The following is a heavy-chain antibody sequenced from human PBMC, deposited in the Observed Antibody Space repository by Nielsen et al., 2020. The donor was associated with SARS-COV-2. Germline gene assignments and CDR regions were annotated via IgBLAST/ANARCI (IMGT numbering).Heavy chain of an antibody. Sequence: SVKVSCKASGGTFSSYAISWVRQAPGQGFEWMGGIIPIFGTANYAQKFQGRVTITADESTSTAYMELSSLRSEDTAVYYCARALIGDIVIGYYYYYYMDVWGKGTTVTVSS. CDR2: IIPIFGTA. D-gene: IGHD2/OR15-2a*01. J-gene: IGHJ6*03. V-gene: IGHV1-69*13. CDR1: GGTFSSYA. CDR3: ARALIGDIVIGYYYYYYMDV.